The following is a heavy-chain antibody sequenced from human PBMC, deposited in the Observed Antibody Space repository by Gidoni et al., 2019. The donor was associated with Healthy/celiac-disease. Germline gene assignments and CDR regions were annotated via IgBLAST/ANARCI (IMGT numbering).Heavy chain of an antibody. D-gene: IGHD2-15*01. Sequence: QVQLQQWGAGLLKPSETLSLTCAVYVGSFSGYYWSWIRQPPGKGLEWIGEINHSGSTNYNPSLKSRVTISVDTSKNQFSLKLSSVTAADTAVYYCARGQGVVVAATVVYFDYWGQGTLVTVSS. CDR2: INHSGST. CDR1: VGSFSGYY. CDR3: ARGQGVVVAATVVYFDY. J-gene: IGHJ4*02. V-gene: IGHV4-34*01.